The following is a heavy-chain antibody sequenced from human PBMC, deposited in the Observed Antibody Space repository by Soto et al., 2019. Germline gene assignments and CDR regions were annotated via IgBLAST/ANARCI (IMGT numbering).Heavy chain of an antibody. V-gene: IGHV1-69*08. CDR2: IIPILGIA. CDR1: GGTFSSYT. CDR3: AREPLGCGGDCYSADY. D-gene: IGHD2-21*02. J-gene: IGHJ4*02. Sequence: QVQLVQSGAEVKKPGSSVKVSCKASGGTFSSYTISWVRQAPGQGLEWMGRIIPILGIANYAQKFQGRVTITADKCTSTAYMELSSLRSEDTAVYYCAREPLGCGGDCYSADYWGQGTLVTVSS.